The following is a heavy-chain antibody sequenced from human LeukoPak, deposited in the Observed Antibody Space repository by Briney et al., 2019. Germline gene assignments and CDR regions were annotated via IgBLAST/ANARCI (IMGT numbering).Heavy chain of an antibody. CDR3: ASQLYDFWSGYYHQGNWFHP. V-gene: IGHV3-11*01. CDR1: GFTFSDYY. Sequence: GGSVRLSCAASGFTFSDYYMSWIRQAPGKGLEWVSYISSSGSTIYYADSVKGGFTISRDNAKSSLYLQKNGLRAEDTAVYCGASQLYDFWSGYYHQGNWFHPWGQGTRVTVSS. J-gene: IGHJ5*02. CDR2: ISSSGSTI. D-gene: IGHD3-3*01.